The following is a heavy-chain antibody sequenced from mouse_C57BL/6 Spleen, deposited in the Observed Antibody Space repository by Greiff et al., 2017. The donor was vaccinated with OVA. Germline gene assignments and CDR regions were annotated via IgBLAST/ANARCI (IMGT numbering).Heavy chain of an antibody. D-gene: IGHD1-1*01. V-gene: IGHV5-17*01. CDR2: ISSGSSTI. CDR3: ARAITTVRYFDV. J-gene: IGHJ1*03. CDR1: GFTFSDYG. Sequence: DVKLVESGGGLVKPGGSLKLSCAASGFTFSDYGMHWVRQAPEKGLEWVAYISSGSSTIYYADTVKGRFTISRDNAKNTLFLQMTSLRSEDTAMYYCARAITTVRYFDVWGTGTTVTVSS.